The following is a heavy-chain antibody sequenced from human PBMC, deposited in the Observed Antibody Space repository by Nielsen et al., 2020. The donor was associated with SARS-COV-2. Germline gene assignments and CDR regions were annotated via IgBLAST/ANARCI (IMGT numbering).Heavy chain of an antibody. J-gene: IGHJ4*02. Sequence: SETLSLTCTVSGGSISSSSYYWGWIRQPPGKGLEWIGSIYYSGSTYYNPSLKSRVTISVDTSKNQFSLKLSSVTAADTAVYYCARAIAAAPGDYFDYWGQGTLVTVSS. CDR2: IYYSGST. CDR3: ARAIAAAPGDYFDY. D-gene: IGHD6-13*01. V-gene: IGHV4-39*07. CDR1: GGSISSSSYY.